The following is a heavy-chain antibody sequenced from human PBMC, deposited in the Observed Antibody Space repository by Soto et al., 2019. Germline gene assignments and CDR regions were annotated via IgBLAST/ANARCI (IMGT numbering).Heavy chain of an antibody. J-gene: IGHJ4*02. CDR1: GFTFSNYG. CDR3: ANGRPTATFSQVPEFDY. D-gene: IGHD4-4*01. V-gene: IGHV3-30*18. Sequence: SGGSLRLSCAASGFTFSNYGMHWVRQAPGKGLEWVAGILYDGSKKYYGDPVKGRFTISRDNPENTLYLQMDSLRAEDTAVYYCANGRPTATFSQVPEFDYWGQGTLVTVSS. CDR2: ILYDGSKK.